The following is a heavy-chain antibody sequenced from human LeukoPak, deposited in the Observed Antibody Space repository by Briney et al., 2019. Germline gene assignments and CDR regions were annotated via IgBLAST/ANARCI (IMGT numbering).Heavy chain of an antibody. CDR3: AAARFQVARAFDI. Sequence: ASVKVSCKASGYTFTSSAMQWVRQARGQRLEWIGWIVVGSGNTNYAQKFQERVTITRDMSTSTAYMELSSLRSEDTAVYYCAAARFQVARAFDIWGQGTMVTVSS. CDR1: GYTFTSSA. D-gene: IGHD2-21*01. J-gene: IGHJ3*02. V-gene: IGHV1-58*02. CDR2: IVVGSGNT.